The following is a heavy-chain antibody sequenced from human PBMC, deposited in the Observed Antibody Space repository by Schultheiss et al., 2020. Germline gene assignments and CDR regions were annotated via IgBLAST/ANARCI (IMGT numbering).Heavy chain of an antibody. CDR1: GYTFTSYD. CDR2: INPNSGGT. J-gene: IGHJ5*02. CDR3: ARDCRSDDWFDP. D-gene: IGHD2-15*01. V-gene: IGHV1-8*01. Sequence: ASVKVSCKASGYTFTSYDINWVRQAPGQGLEWMGRINPNSGGTNYAQKFQGRVTMTRNTSISTAYMELSSLRSEDTAVYYCARDCRSDDWFDPWGQGTLVTVSS.